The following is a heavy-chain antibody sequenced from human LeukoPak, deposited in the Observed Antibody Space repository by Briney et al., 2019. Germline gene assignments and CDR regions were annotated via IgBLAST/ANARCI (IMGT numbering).Heavy chain of an antibody. CDR1: GFTFSSYT. CDR3: ARDLQQLAL. V-gene: IGHV3-21*01. D-gene: IGHD6-13*01. Sequence: GGSLRLSCAASGFTFSSYTMNWVRQAPGKGLEWVSSISSSSSYIYHADSVKGRFTISRDNAKNSLYLQMNSLRAEDTGVNYCARDLQQLALWGQGTLVTVSS. CDR2: ISSSSSYI. J-gene: IGHJ4*02.